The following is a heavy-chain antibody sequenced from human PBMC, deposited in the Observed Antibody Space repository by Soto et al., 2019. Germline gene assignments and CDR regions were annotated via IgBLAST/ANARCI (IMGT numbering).Heavy chain of an antibody. V-gene: IGHV4-59*01. J-gene: IGHJ6*03. CDR3: ASAGDYYYCMDV. Sequence: PSETLSLTCPVSGGYLSSYYLISIRPPPGKGLEWIGYIYYSGSTNYNPSLKSRVTISVDTSKNQLSLKLSSVTAADTAVYYRASAGDYYYCMDVWGKGTTVTVSS. CDR1: GGYLSSYY. D-gene: IGHD4-17*01. CDR2: IYYSGST.